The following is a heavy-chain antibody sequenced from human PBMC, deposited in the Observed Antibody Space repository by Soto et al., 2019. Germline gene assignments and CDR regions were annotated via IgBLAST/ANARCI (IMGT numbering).Heavy chain of an antibody. D-gene: IGHD3-10*01. J-gene: IGHJ4*02. CDR2: IYSGGST. Sequence: GGSLRLSCAASGFTFSTHAMHWVRQAPGKGLEWVSVIYSGGSTYYADSVKGRFTISRDNSKNTLYLQMNSLRAEDTAVYYCAREGITMVRGVFDYWGQGTLVTVSS. CDR1: GFTFSTHA. V-gene: IGHV3-66*01. CDR3: AREGITMVRGVFDY.